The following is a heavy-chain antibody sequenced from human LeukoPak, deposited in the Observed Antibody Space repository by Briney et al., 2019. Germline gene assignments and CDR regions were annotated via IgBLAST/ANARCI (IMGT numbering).Heavy chain of an antibody. CDR2: IMPLFGTA. Sequence: SVKVSCKTSGGTFNNSAISWVRQPPGQGLEWLWGIMPLFGTAGHAQKFQGRVTITKDKSTRTVYLELTSLTSDDTAVYYCARDVHGDYGSGWFDPWGQGTLVSVSS. D-gene: IGHD4-17*01. CDR3: ARDVHGDYGSGWFDP. J-gene: IGHJ5*02. CDR1: GGTFNNSA. V-gene: IGHV1-69*05.